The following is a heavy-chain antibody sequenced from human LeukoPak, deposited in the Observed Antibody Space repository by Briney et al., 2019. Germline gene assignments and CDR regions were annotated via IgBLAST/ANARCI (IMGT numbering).Heavy chain of an antibody. CDR1: GXSIGSYY. V-gene: IGHV4-59*01. J-gene: IGHJ4*02. CDR2: IHYSGST. CDR3: ARDGVAGGFDF. Sequence: SKTLSLTWTVSGXSIGSYYGNWIRQAPGKGLEWIGYIHYSGSTNHNSSLKSRVTISVDTSKNQYSLKLNSVTAADTAVYYCARDGVAGGFDFWGQGTLVTVSS. D-gene: IGHD6-19*01.